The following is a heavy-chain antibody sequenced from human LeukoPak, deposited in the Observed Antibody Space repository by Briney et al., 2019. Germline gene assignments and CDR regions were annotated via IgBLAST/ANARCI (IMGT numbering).Heavy chain of an antibody. V-gene: IGHV4-34*01. CDR2: VDQSGDT. Sequence: PSETLSLTCAVYGGSFSDYYWSWIRQPPGKGLEWIGEVDQSGDTNYNPSLKSRVTISVGTSGNQFSLRLTSVTAADTAVYYCARGRRVYYDVSGYYYPSWGQGTLVTVSS. CDR1: GGSFSDYY. D-gene: IGHD3-22*01. CDR3: ARGRRVYYDVSGYYYPS. J-gene: IGHJ5*02.